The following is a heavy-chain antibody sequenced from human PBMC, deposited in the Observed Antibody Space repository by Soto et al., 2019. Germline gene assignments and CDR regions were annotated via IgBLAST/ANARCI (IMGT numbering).Heavy chain of an antibody. CDR1: GGSISSSNW. J-gene: IGHJ4*02. CDR3: ARGADSSGYYASLDY. Sequence: SETLSLTCAVSGGSISSSNWWSWVRQPPGKGLEWIGEIYHSGSTNYNPSLKSRVTISVDKSKNQFSLKLSSVTAADTAVYYCARGADSSGYYASLDYWGQGTLVTVSS. V-gene: IGHV4-4*02. D-gene: IGHD3-22*01. CDR2: IYHSGST.